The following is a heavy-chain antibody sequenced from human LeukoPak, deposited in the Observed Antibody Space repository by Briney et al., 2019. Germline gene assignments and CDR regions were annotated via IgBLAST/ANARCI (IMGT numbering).Heavy chain of an antibody. D-gene: IGHD5-18*01. CDR2: ISAYNGNT. Sequence: ASVKVSCKASGYTFTGYYMHWVRQAPGQGLEWMGWISAYNGNTNYAQKLQGRVTMTTDTSTSTAYMELRSLRSDDTAVYYCARVGGGGYSQLYYFDYWGQGTLVTVSS. CDR3: ARVGGGGYSQLYYFDY. J-gene: IGHJ4*02. CDR1: GYTFTGYY. V-gene: IGHV1-18*01.